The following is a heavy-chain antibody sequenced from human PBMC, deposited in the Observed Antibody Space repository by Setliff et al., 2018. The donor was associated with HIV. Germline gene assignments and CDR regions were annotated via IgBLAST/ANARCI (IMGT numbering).Heavy chain of an antibody. CDR1: GYTFSNYG. D-gene: IGHD1-26*01. J-gene: IGHJ2*01. CDR2: ITSYNGNT. V-gene: IGHV1-18*01. CDR3: ARDHHSGRGSNFPWYSDL. Sequence: ASVKVSCKASGYTFSNYGITWVRQAPGQGLEWMGWITSYNGNTNYAKKFKGRVTMTTDTSTSIADMELKSLRSEDTAVYYCARDHHSGRGSNFPWYSDLWGRGTLVTVSS.